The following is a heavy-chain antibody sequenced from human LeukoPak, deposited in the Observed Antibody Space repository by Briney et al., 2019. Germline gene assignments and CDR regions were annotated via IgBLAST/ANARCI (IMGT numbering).Heavy chain of an antibody. J-gene: IGHJ4*02. CDR2: MNPNSGNT. V-gene: IGHV1-8*01. CDR1: GYTFTSYD. CDR3: AREGSSSSCFDY. Sequence: ASVKVSCKASGYTFTSYDINWVRHATGQGLEWMGWMNPNSGNTGYAQKFQGRVTMTRNTSISTAYMELSSLRSEDTAVYYCAREGSSSSCFDYWGQGTLVTVSS. D-gene: IGHD6-6*01.